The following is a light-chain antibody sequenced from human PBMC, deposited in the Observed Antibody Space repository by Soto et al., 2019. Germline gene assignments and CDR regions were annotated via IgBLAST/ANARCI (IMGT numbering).Light chain of an antibody. J-gene: IGKJ1*01. CDR3: QQYDHLPRT. CDR1: QEISNY. V-gene: IGKV1-33*01. Sequence: DIQMIQSPSSLSASVGDRVTITCQASQEISNYLNWYQQKPGKAPKLLIYDASNLERGVPSRFSVRGSGTDFTFTISSLQPKDFATYYCQQYDHLPRTFGRGTKVELK. CDR2: DAS.